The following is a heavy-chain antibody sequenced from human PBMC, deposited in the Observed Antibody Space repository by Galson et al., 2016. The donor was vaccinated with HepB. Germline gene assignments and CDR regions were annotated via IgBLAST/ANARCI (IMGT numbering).Heavy chain of an antibody. J-gene: IGHJ4*02. Sequence: PALVKPTQTLTLTCTFSGFSLSTSGVGVGWIRQPPGKALEWLALIYWNDDKRYSPSLKSRLTITKDTSKNQVVLTMTNMDPVDTATYYCAHRRYSYGPPPFDYWGQGTLVTVSS. CDR1: GFSLSTSGVG. D-gene: IGHD5-18*01. V-gene: IGHV2-5*01. CDR3: AHRRYSYGPPPFDY. CDR2: IYWNDDK.